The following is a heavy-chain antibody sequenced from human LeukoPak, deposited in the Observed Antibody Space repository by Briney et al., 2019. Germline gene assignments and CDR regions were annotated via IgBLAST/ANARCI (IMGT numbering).Heavy chain of an antibody. Sequence: GGSLRLSCAASGFSFSSNWMSWVRQAPGKGLEWVANIKQDGSEKYYVDSVKGRFTISRDNAKNSLYLQMNSLRAEDTAVYYCARSVSCSSTSCFYYFDYWGQGTLVTVSS. CDR3: ARSVSCSSTSCFYYFDY. D-gene: IGHD2-2*01. CDR1: GFSFSSNW. V-gene: IGHV3-7*01. CDR2: IKQDGSEK. J-gene: IGHJ4*02.